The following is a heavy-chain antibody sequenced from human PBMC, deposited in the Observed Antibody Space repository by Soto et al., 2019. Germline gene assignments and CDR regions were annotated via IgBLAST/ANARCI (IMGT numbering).Heavy chain of an antibody. CDR2: ISAYNGNT. CDR1: GYTFTSYG. J-gene: IGHJ5*02. D-gene: IGHD2-15*01. CDR3: ARDAYCSCGSCYPGWFDP. V-gene: IGHV1-18*01. Sequence: ASVKVSCKASGYTFTSYGISWVRQAPGQGLEWMGWISAYNGNTNYAQKLQGRVTMTTDTSTSTAYMELRSLRSDDTAVYYCARDAYCSCGSCYPGWFDPWGQGTLVTVSS.